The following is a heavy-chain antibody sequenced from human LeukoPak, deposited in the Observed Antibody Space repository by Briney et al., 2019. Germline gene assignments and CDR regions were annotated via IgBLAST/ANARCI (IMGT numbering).Heavy chain of an antibody. CDR1: RFTVSSNY. CDR2: VYTGGTT. CDR3: ARELPSDYGGNTGGDY. Sequence: PGGSLRLSCAASRFTVSSNYMSWVRQAPGKGLEWVSVVYTGGTTYYAGSVKGRFTISRDNSKNTLYLQMNSLRLEDTAVYYCARELPSDYGGNTGGDYWGQGTLVTVSS. J-gene: IGHJ4*02. V-gene: IGHV3-66*02. D-gene: IGHD4-23*01.